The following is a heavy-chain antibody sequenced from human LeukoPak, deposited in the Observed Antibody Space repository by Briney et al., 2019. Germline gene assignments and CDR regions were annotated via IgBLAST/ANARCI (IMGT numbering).Heavy chain of an antibody. J-gene: IGHJ2*01. CDR1: GLTFSSYE. CDR3: AKSIVVVVAVWYFDL. CDR2: ISRSGSTT. D-gene: IGHD2-15*01. V-gene: IGHV3-23*01. Sequence: PGGSLRLSCAASGLTFSSYEMNWVRQAPGKGLEWVSFISRSGSTTHYADSVKGRFTISRDNSKNTLYLQMNSLRAEDTAVYYCAKSIVVVVAVWYFDLWGRGALVTVSS.